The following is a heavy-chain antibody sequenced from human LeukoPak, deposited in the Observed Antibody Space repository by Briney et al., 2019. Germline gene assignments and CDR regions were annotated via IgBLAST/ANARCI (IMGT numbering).Heavy chain of an antibody. CDR2: IYYSGST. CDR1: GGSISSGSYY. CDR3: ARIRSYWYFDL. V-gene: IGHV4-61*01. Sequence: SQTLSLTCTVSGGSISSGSYYWSWIRQPPGKGLEWIGYIYYSGSTNYNPSLKSRVTISVDTSKNQFSLKLSSVTAADTAVYYCARIRSYWYFDLWGRGTLVTVSS. J-gene: IGHJ2*01.